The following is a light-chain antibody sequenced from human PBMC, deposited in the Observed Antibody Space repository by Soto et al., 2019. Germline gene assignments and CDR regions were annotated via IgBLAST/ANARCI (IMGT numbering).Light chain of an antibody. CDR3: ASYTSSSVV. CDR2: DVS. CDR1: SSDVGGYNY. J-gene: IGLJ2*01. Sequence: SALTQPASVSGSPGQSITISCTGTSSDVGGYNYVSWYQQHPGKAPKLMIYDVSNRPSGVSNRFSGSKSGNTASLTISGVQAEDEADYSCASYTSSSVVSGGGTKVTAL. V-gene: IGLV2-14*01.